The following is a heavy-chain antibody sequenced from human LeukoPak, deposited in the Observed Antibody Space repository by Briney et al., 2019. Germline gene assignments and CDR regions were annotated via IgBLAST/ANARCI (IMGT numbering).Heavy chain of an antibody. J-gene: IGHJ4*02. Sequence: GGSLRLSCAASGFTFDGYAMHWVRQAPGKGLEWVSGISWNSGSIGYADSVKGRLTVSRDNSKNTVYLQMNSLRPEDTAVYFCARDRNVVGADFDYWGQGALVTVSS. CDR1: GFTFDGYA. CDR3: ARDRNVVGADFDY. CDR2: ISWNSGSI. V-gene: IGHV3-9*01. D-gene: IGHD2-15*01.